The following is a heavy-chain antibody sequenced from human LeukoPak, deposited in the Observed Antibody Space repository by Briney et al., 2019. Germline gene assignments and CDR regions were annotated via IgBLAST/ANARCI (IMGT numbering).Heavy chain of an antibody. V-gene: IGHV3-74*01. Sequence: PGGSLRLSCAASGFTFSSYWMHWVRQAPGKGLVWVSRINSDGSSTSYADSVKGRFTISRDNAKNTLYLQMNSLRAEDAAVYYCARPGKVVANPIYWGQGTLVTVSS. CDR3: ARPGKVVANPIY. D-gene: IGHD1-14*01. CDR2: INSDGSST. CDR1: GFTFSSYW. J-gene: IGHJ4*02.